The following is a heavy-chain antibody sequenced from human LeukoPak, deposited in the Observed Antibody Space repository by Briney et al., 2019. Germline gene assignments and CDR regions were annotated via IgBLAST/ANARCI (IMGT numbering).Heavy chain of an antibody. CDR1: GFTFTDYT. J-gene: IGHJ6*02. Sequence: GGSLRLSCAASGFTFTDYTLNWVRQAPGKGLEWVSSMSGIGGFVHYADSVKGRFTISRDNARSSLFLQMTSLRAVDTAVYFCARDDYSDSPTYYNGMDVWGQGTAVTVSS. CDR3: ARDDYSDSPTYYNGMDV. V-gene: IGHV3-21*01. CDR2: MSGIGGFV. D-gene: IGHD4/OR15-4a*01.